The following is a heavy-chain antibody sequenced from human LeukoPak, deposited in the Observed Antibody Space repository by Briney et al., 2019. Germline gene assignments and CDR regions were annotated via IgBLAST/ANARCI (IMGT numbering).Heavy chain of an antibody. CDR2: IYTSGST. V-gene: IGHV4-4*07. CDR1: GGSISSYY. J-gene: IGHJ4*02. D-gene: IGHD3-10*01. Sequence: PSETPSLTCTVSGGSISSYYWSWIRQPAGKGLEWIGRIYTSGSTNYNPSLKSRVTMSVDTSKNQFSLKLSSVTAADTAVYYCARDPGDMVRGVIDYWGQGTLVTVSS. CDR3: ARDPGDMVRGVIDY.